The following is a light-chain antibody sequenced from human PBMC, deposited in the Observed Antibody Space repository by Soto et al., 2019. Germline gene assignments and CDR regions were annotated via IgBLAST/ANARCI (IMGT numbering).Light chain of an antibody. V-gene: IGKV2-30*01. Sequence: VMTQSPLSLPVTLGQPAPISCRSSQSLVSSAGNTYLNWFQQRPGQSPRRLIYKVSNRDSGVPDRFSGSGSGTDFTLKISRVEAEDVGVYYCMQGKYWPLTFGQGTRLEI. J-gene: IGKJ5*01. CDR1: QSLVSSAGNTY. CDR3: MQGKYWPLT. CDR2: KVS.